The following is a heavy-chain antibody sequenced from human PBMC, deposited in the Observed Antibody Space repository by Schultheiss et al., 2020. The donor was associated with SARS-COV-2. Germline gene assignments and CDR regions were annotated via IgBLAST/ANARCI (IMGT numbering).Heavy chain of an antibody. V-gene: IGHV3-74*01. J-gene: IGHJ6*02. D-gene: IGHD3-22*01. CDR2: INSDGSST. Sequence: GESLKISCAASGFTFSSYSMNWVRQAPGKGLVWVSRINSDGSSTSYADSVKGRFTISRDNAKNTLYLQMNSLRVEDTAVYYCASGYYYDSSGYYVAPIGYYYGMAVGGQATTVAVSS. CDR1: GFTFSSYS. CDR3: ASGYYYDSSGYYVAPIGYYYGMAV.